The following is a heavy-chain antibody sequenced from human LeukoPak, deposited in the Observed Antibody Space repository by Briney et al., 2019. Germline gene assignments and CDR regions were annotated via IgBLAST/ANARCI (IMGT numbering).Heavy chain of an antibody. CDR1: GFTFSSYA. Sequence: PWGSLTLSCAASGFTFSSYAMSWVCQAPGKGLEWVSSIREGGTSTYYADSVMGHITISRDNSKNTLSLQMNSLRAEDTAIYYCAKEVCGSGGSCPFDYWGQGTLASVSS. V-gene: IGHV3-23*01. CDR3: AKEVCGSGGSCPFDY. CDR2: IREGGTST. D-gene: IGHD2-15*01. J-gene: IGHJ4*02.